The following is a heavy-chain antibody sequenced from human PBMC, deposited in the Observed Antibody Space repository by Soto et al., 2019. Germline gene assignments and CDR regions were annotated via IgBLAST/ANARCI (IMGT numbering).Heavy chain of an antibody. Sequence: QVQLQQWGAGLLKPSETLSLTCAVYGGSFSGYYWSWIRQPPGKGLEWIGEINHSGSTNYNPSLKSRVTISVDTSKSQFSLKLSSVTAADTAVYYCARGGPRYSSGWYPYYYYGMDVWGQGTTVTVSS. CDR3: ARGGPRYSSGWYPYYYYGMDV. V-gene: IGHV4-34*01. CDR2: INHSGST. D-gene: IGHD6-19*01. CDR1: GGSFSGYY. J-gene: IGHJ6*02.